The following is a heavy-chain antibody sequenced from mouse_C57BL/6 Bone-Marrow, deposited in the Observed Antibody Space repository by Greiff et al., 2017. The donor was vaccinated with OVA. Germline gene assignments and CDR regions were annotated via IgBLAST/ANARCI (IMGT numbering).Heavy chain of an antibody. J-gene: IGHJ1*03. CDR2: ISGGGGNT. CDR1: GFTFSSYT. Sequence: EVKLMESGGGLVKPGGSLKLSCAASGFTFSSYTMSWVRQTPEKRLEWVATISGGGGNTYYPDSVKGRFTISRDNAKNTLYLQMSSLRSEDTALYYCARPIYYGSSFWYFDVWGTGTTVTVSS. D-gene: IGHD1-1*01. CDR3: ARPIYYGSSFWYFDV. V-gene: IGHV5-9*01.